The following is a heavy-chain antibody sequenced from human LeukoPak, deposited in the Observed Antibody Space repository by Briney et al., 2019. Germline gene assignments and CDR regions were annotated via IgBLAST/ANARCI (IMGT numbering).Heavy chain of an antibody. CDR3: AKGLFDSSGYSEHFDY. V-gene: IGHV3-23*01. CDR2: IRTSGDST. Sequence: GGSLRLSCAASGFSFSSYDMSWVRQAPGKGLEWVSGIRTSGDSTYYADSVKGRFTISRDDSRDTLNLQMNSLRAEDTAVYYCAKGLFDSSGYSEHFDYWGQGTQVTVSS. D-gene: IGHD3-22*01. J-gene: IGHJ4*02. CDR1: GFSFSSYD.